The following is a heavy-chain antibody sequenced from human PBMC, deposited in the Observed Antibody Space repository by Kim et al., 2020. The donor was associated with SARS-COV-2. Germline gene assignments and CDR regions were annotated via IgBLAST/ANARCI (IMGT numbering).Heavy chain of an antibody. CDR3: ARGHQCDGGAA. CDR2: ISESSTYT. V-gene: IGHV3-11*05. Sequence: GGSLRLSCAASGFTFSDYYMNWIRQAPGKGLEWVSYISESSTYTDYVDSVKGRFTISRDNAKNSLYLQMDSLRAEDTAVYYCARGHQCDGGAAWGEGTLV. CDR1: GFTFSDYY. D-gene: IGHD2-21*01. J-gene: IGHJ5*02.